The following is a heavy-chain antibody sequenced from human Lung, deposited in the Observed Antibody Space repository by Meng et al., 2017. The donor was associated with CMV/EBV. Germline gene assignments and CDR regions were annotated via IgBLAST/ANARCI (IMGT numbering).Heavy chain of an antibody. V-gene: IGHV1-69*05. CDR1: GGTFSSYA. D-gene: IGHD3-22*01. Sequence: SVXVSXKAPGGTFSSYAISWVRQAPGQGLEWMGGIIPIFGTANYAQKFQGRVTITTDEFTSTAYMELSSLRSEDTAVYYCAREGYYYDSSGYYKTQAFDIWXQGTMVTVSS. J-gene: IGHJ3*02. CDR2: IIPIFGTA. CDR3: AREGYYYDSSGYYKTQAFDI.